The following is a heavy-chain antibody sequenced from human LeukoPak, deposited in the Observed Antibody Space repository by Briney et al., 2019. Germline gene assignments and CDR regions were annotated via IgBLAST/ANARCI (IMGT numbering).Heavy chain of an antibody. V-gene: IGHV4-59*08. CDR1: GGSISSYY. Sequence: PSETLSLTCSVSGGSISSYYWSWIRQPPGKELEWFGYIFYSGSTNYNPSLKSRVTISLDTSKNQFSLKLSSVTAADTAVYYCATQARIVGATGYFGYWGQGTLVTVSS. D-gene: IGHD1-26*01. CDR2: IFYSGST. J-gene: IGHJ4*02. CDR3: ATQARIVGATGYFGY.